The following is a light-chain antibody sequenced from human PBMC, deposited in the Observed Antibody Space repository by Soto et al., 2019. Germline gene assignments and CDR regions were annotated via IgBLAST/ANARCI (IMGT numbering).Light chain of an antibody. CDR3: QQYGSSPYT. CDR1: QSVSRSY. CDR2: DAS. V-gene: IGKV3D-20*01. Sequence: EIVLTQSPATLSFSPGQRATLSCGASQSVSRSYLDWYQKKPGLAPRLLIYDASSRATGIPDRFSGSGSGTDFTLTISRMEPEDFAVYYCQQYGSSPYTLGQGNKLEIK. J-gene: IGKJ2*01.